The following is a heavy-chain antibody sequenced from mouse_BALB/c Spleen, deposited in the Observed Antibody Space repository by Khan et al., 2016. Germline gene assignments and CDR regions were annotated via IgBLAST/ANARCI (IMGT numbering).Heavy chain of an antibody. CDR2: IYPGNVNT. Sequence: QVQLQQPGPELVKPGASVRISCKASGYTFTSYYIHWVKQRPGQGLEWIGWIYPGNVNTKYNEKFKGKATLTADKSSSTAYMQLSSLTSEDSAVYFCARSTMTQLDYWGQGTTLTVSS. CDR1: GYTFTSYY. V-gene: IGHV1S56*01. CDR3: ARSTMTQLDY. D-gene: IGHD2-4*01. J-gene: IGHJ2*01.